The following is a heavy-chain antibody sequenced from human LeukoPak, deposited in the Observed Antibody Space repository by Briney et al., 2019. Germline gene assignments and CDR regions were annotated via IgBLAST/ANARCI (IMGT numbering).Heavy chain of an antibody. CDR2: ISGSGGST. CDR3: AKSHLSIAAAGITGGDYFDY. Sequence: GGSLRLSCAASGFTFSSYAMSWVRQAPGKGLEWVSAISGSGGSTYYADSVKGRFTISRDNSKNTLYLQMNSLRAEDTAVYCCAKSHLSIAAAGITGGDYFDYWGQGTLVTVSS. D-gene: IGHD6-13*01. CDR1: GFTFSSYA. J-gene: IGHJ4*02. V-gene: IGHV3-23*01.